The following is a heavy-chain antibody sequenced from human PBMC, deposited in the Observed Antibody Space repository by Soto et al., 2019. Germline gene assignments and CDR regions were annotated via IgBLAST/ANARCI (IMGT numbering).Heavy chain of an antibody. CDR1: GFTFSSYG. CDR2: ISYDGSNK. CDR3: AKDRARYCGGGSCYSIFDY. Sequence: PGGSLRLSCAVSGFTFSSYGMHWVRQAPGKGLEWVAVISYDGSNKYYEDSVKGRFTISRDNSKNTLYLQMNSLRAEDTAVYYCAKDRARYCGGGSCYSIFDYWGPGTLVTVSS. D-gene: IGHD2-15*01. J-gene: IGHJ4*02. V-gene: IGHV3-30*18.